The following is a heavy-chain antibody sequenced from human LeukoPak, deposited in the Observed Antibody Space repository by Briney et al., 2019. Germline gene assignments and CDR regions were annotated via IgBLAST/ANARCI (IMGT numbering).Heavy chain of an antibody. V-gene: IGHV3-7*01. D-gene: IGHD6-13*01. CDR1: GFTFSSYS. Sequence: SGGSLRLSCAASGFTFSSYSMNWVRQAPGKGLEWVANIKQDGSEKYYVDSVKGRFTISRDNAKNSLYLQMNSLRAEDTAVYYCARVRRGIAAAGTSYYYYYYMDVWGKGTTVTVSS. J-gene: IGHJ6*03. CDR3: ARVRRGIAAAGTSYYYYYYMDV. CDR2: IKQDGSEK.